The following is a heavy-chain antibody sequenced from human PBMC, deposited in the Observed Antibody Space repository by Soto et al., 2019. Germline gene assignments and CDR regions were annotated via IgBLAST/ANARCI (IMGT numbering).Heavy chain of an antibody. CDR2: IWYDGSNK. CDR3: ARFGGGSYYFDY. J-gene: IGHJ4*02. V-gene: IGHV3-33*01. Sequence: GGSLRLSCAASGFTFSSYGMHWVRQAPGKGLEWVAVIWYDGSNKYYADSVKGRFTISRDNSKNTLYLQMNSLRAEDTAVHYCARFGGGSYYFDYWGQGTLVTVSS. CDR1: GFTFSSYG. D-gene: IGHD1-26*01.